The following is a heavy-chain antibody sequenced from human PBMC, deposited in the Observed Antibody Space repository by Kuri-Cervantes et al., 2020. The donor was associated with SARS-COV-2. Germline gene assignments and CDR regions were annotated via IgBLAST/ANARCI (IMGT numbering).Heavy chain of an antibody. D-gene: IGHD1-26*01. V-gene: IGHV3-66*01. CDR3: ASSGGPYYYYGMDV. Sequence: GGSLRLSCTVSGGSISSSSYYWGWIRQPPGKGLEWVSVIYSGGSTYYADSVKGRFTISRDNSKNTLYLQMNSLRAEDTAVYYCASSGGPYYYYGMDVRGQGTTVTVSS. CDR1: GGSISSSSYY. CDR2: IYSGGST. J-gene: IGHJ6*02.